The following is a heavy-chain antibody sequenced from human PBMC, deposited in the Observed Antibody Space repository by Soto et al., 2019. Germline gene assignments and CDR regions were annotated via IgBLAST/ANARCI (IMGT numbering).Heavy chain of an antibody. CDR3: AREVREQQPLSDYYYYYYMDV. CDR1: GYTFTGYY. J-gene: IGHJ6*03. Sequence: ASVKVSCKASGYTFTGYYMHWVRQAPGQGLEWMGWINPNSGGTNYAQKFQGWVTMTRDTSISTAYMELSRLRSDDTAVYYCAREVREQQPLSDYYYYYYMDVWGKGTTVTVSS. CDR2: INPNSGGT. V-gene: IGHV1-2*04. D-gene: IGHD6-13*01.